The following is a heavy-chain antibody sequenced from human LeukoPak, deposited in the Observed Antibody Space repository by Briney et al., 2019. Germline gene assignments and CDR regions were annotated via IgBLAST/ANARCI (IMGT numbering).Heavy chain of an antibody. CDR1: GFTFNSYA. CDR2: ISYDGTNK. D-gene: IGHD3-9*01. V-gene: IGHV3-30-3*01. J-gene: IGHJ6*02. Sequence: PGRSLRLSCAASGFTFNSYAMYWVRQAPGKGPEWVAVISYDGTNKYYADSVKGRFTLSRDNSKNTLYLQMNSLRAEDTAVYYCARGGLTGSHDPFYYFAMDVWGQGTTVIVSS. CDR3: ARGGLTGSHDPFYYFAMDV.